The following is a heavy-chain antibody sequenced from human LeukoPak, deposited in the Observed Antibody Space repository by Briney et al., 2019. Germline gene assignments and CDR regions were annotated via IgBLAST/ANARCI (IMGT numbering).Heavy chain of an antibody. V-gene: IGHV3-21*01. Sequence: GGSLRLSCAASGFMFSSYSMNWVRQAPGKGLEWVSSISSGSTYIYYADSLKGRFTISRDNAKNSLYLQMNSLRAEDTAVYYCARSEVTPYGYFDYWGQGTLVTVSS. J-gene: IGHJ4*02. CDR3: ARSEVTPYGYFDY. CDR2: ISSGSTYI. CDR1: GFMFSSYS. D-gene: IGHD3-10*01.